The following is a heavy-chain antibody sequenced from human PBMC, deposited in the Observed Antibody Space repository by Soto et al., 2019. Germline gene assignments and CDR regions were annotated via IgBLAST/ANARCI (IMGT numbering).Heavy chain of an antibody. D-gene: IGHD6-13*01. CDR2: ISWNSGSI. Sequence: GGFLRLSCAASGFTFVDYAMHWVRQAPGKGLEWVSGISWNSGSIGYADSVKGRFTISRDNAKNSLYLQMNSLRAEDTALYYCAKDIGQQPYYMDVWGKGTTVTVSS. J-gene: IGHJ6*03. CDR3: AKDIGQQPYYMDV. CDR1: GFTFVDYA. V-gene: IGHV3-9*01.